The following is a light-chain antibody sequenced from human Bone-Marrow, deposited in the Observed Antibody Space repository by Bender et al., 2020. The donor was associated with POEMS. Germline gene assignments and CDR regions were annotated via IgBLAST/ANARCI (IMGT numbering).Light chain of an antibody. Sequence: SELTQPLSVSVSPGQTARITCSGDPVSKQYTYWYQKKPGQAPVLLIFKDTERPSGIPERISGSSSGTTVTLTISGVQAEDEADYYCLSADSSGSYVFGSGTTVTVL. V-gene: IGLV3-25*03. CDR2: KDT. CDR3: LSADSSGSYV. J-gene: IGLJ1*01. CDR1: PVSKQY.